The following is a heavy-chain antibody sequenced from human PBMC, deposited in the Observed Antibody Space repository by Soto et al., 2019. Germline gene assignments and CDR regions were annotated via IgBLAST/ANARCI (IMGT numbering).Heavy chain of an antibody. Sequence: SETLSLTCTVSGGSISSYYWSWIRQPPGKGLEWIGYIYYSGSTNYNPSLKSRVTISVDTSKNQFSLKLSSVTAADTAVYYCARARRITIFGVVPPYFDYWGQGILVTVSS. J-gene: IGHJ4*02. CDR2: IYYSGST. D-gene: IGHD3-3*01. V-gene: IGHV4-59*01. CDR3: ARARRITIFGVVPPYFDY. CDR1: GGSISSYY.